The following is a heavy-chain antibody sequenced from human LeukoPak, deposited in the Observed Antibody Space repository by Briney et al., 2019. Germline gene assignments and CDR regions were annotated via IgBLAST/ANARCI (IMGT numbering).Heavy chain of an antibody. D-gene: IGHD6-13*01. CDR2: ISSSGSTI. Sequence: PGGSLRLSCAASGSTFSSYGMNWVRQAPGKGLEWVSYISSSGSTIYYADSVKGRFTISRDNAKNSLYLQMNSLRAEDTAVYYCASTPGGSWYNRRNYGMDVWGQGTTVTVSS. CDR3: ASTPGGSWYNRRNYGMDV. CDR1: GSTFSSYG. J-gene: IGHJ6*02. V-gene: IGHV3-48*04.